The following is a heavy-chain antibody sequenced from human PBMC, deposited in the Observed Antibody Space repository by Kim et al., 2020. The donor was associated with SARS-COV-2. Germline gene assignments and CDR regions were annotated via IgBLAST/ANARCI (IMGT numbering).Heavy chain of an antibody. V-gene: IGHV1-24*01. D-gene: IGHD6-13*01. Sequence: ASVKVSCKVSGYTLTELSMHWVRQAPGKGLEWMGGFDPEDGETIYAQKFQGRVTMTADTSTDTAYMELSSLRSEDTAVYYCARDIGGPAQYSRGFFIGYW. CDR2: FDPEDGET. CDR1: GYTLTELS. CDR3: ARDIGGPAQYSRGFFIGYW. J-gene: IGHJ2*01.